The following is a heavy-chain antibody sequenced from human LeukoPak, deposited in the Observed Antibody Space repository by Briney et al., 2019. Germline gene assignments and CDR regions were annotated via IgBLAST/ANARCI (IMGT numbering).Heavy chain of an antibody. CDR3: ARESVFYDSSGYYSGFDN. CDR2: INPNSGAT. V-gene: IGHV1-2*06. J-gene: IGHJ4*02. Sequence: ASVKVSCKASGYTSTGNFLHWVRQAPGQGLEWMGRINPNSGATQYGQKFQGRVTMTRDTSISTAYLELSRVTSDDTALYYCARESVFYDSSGYYSGFDNWGQGTLVTVSS. D-gene: IGHD3-22*01. CDR1: GYTSTGNF.